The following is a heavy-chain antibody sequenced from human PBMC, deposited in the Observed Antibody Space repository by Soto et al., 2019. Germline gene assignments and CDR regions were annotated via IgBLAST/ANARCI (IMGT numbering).Heavy chain of an antibody. CDR1: GFPFSSYW. D-gene: IGHD3-22*01. J-gene: IGHJ4*02. CDR2: IKSDGSGT. V-gene: IGHV3-74*01. Sequence: EVQLVESGGGLVQPGESLTLSCAASGFPFSSYWMHWVRQAPGKGLVWVSRIKSDGSGTYYADSVQDRITISRDNARNTLYLXMXXLXVXDTAVYFCARGDGXRYDGNGYLGRHWGQGTLVTVSS. CDR3: ARGDGXRYDGNGYLGRH.